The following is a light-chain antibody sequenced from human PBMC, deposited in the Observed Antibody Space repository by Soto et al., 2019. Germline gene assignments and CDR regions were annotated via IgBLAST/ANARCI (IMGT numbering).Light chain of an antibody. V-gene: IGKV3-15*01. CDR2: GVS. J-gene: IGKJ2*01. Sequence: DIVLTQSPATLSVSPGDRVTLSCRASESLFGFLAWYQQKPGQAPRLLMYGVSTRATGLPARFSGGGSATDFTLTISSLPSEDSAFYFCQSYNDWPFASGLGTRLEI. CDR1: ESLFGF. CDR3: QSYNDWPFA.